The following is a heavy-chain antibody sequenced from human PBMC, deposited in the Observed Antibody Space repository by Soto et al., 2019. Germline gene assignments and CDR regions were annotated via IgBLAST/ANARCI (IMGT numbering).Heavy chain of an antibody. CDR1: GFTFDDYG. J-gene: IGHJ5*02. D-gene: IGHD6-6*01. CDR3: ARDKTTSSSNWFDP. Sequence: EVQLVESGGGVVRPGGSLRLSCAASGFTFDDYGMSWVRQAPGKGLEWVSVINWSGSSTGYADSVKGRFTVSRDNAKNSLYLQMNSLRAEDTALYYCARDKTTSSSNWFDPWGQGTLVTVSS. V-gene: IGHV3-20*04. CDR2: INWSGSST.